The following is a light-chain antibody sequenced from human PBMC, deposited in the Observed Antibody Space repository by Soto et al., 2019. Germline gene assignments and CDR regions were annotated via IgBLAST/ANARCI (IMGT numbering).Light chain of an antibody. V-gene: IGKV1-5*03. J-gene: IGKJ1*01. Sequence: DIQMTQSPSTLSGSVGDRVTITCRASQTISSWLAWYQQKPGKAPKLLIYTASTLQSGVPSRFSSSGSGTEFTLTISSLQPDDFATYYCQHYNSYSEAFGQGTKVDI. CDR2: TAS. CDR3: QHYNSYSEA. CDR1: QTISSW.